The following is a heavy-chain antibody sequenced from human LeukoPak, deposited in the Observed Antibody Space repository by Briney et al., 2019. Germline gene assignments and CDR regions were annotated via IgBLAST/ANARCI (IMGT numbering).Heavy chain of an antibody. CDR1: GGSISSSSYY. V-gene: IGHV4-39*01. Sequence: TPSETLSLTCTVSGGSISSSSYYWGWIRQPPGKGLEWIGSIYYSGSTYYNPSLKSRVTISVDTSKNQFSLNVSSVTAADTAVYFCARHSDRWQQSHFDYWGQGTLVTVSS. J-gene: IGHJ4*02. CDR3: ARHSDRWQQSHFDY. D-gene: IGHD5-24*01. CDR2: IYYSGST.